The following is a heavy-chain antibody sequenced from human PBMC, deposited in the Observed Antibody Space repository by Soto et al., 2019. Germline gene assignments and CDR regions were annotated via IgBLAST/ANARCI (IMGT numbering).Heavy chain of an antibody. D-gene: IGHD3-9*01. CDR1: GFTFDDYA. J-gene: IGHJ6*03. CDR3: AKDSTITSRAYYYYYMDV. Sequence: VQLVESGGGLVQPGRSLRLSCAASGFTFDDYAMHWVRQAPGKGLEWVSGISWNSGSIGYADSVKGRFTISRDNAKNSLYLQMNSLRAEDTALYYCAKDSTITSRAYYYYYMDVWGKGTTVTVSS. CDR2: ISWNSGSI. V-gene: IGHV3-9*01.